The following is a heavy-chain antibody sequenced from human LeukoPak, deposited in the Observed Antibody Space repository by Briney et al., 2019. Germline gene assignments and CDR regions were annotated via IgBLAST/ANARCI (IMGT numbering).Heavy chain of an antibody. CDR2: IYYSGSS. CDR3: ARRHIYGYYFDY. CDR1: GGSISSYY. Sequence: PSETLSLTCTVSGGSISSYYWSWIRQPPGKGLEWIGYIYYSGSSNYNPSLKSRLTISVDTSKNQSSLKLSSVTAADTAVYYCARRHIYGYYFDYWGQGTLVTVSS. J-gene: IGHJ4*02. V-gene: IGHV4-59*08. D-gene: IGHD5-18*01.